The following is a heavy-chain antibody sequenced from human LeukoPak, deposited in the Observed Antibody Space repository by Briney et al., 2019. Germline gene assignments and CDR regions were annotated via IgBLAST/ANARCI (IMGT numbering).Heavy chain of an antibody. Sequence: ASVKVSCKASGYTFSSYDINWVRQATGQGLEWMGWMNPNSAQTGYAQKFQGRVTMTRDTSISTAYMELSRLRSDDTAVYYCARGYSSSWYYNYWGQGTLVTVSS. J-gene: IGHJ4*02. V-gene: IGHV1-8*01. CDR2: MNPNSAQT. CDR1: GYTFSSYD. CDR3: ARGYSSSWYYNY. D-gene: IGHD6-13*01.